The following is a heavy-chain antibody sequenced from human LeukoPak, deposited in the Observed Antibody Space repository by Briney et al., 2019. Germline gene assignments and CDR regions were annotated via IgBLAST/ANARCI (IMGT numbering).Heavy chain of an antibody. V-gene: IGHV3-48*01. CDR2: ISSSSSTI. CDR3: ARAGDSSGWSEIDY. J-gene: IGHJ4*02. D-gene: IGHD6-19*01. Sequence: PGGSLRLSCAASGFTFSSYSMNRVRQAPGKGLGWVSYISSSSSTIYYADSVKGRFTISRDNAKNSLYLQMNSLRAEDTAVYYCARAGDSSGWSEIDYWGQGTLVTVSS. CDR1: GFTFSSYS.